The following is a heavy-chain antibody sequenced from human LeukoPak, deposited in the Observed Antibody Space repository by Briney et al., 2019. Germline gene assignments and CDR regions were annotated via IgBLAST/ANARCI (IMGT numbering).Heavy chain of an antibody. CDR3: ARDGIVGSPLFKFDY. CDR1: GFTFNNYA. Sequence: GGSLRLSCAASGFTFNNYAIHWVRQAPGKGLEWVAIISFDGGNKYYEDSVKGRFTISRDNSKNTLYLQMNSLRAEDTAVYYCARDGIVGSPLFKFDYWGQGTLVTVSS. V-gene: IGHV3-30-3*01. J-gene: IGHJ4*02. CDR2: ISFDGGNK. D-gene: IGHD1-26*01.